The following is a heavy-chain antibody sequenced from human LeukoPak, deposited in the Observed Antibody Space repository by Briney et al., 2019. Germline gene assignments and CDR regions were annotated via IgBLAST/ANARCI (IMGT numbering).Heavy chain of an antibody. V-gene: IGHV3-74*01. Sequence: GGSLRLSCAASGFSISNQWVHWVRQAPGKGLVWVSRINSDGRRADYAASVKGRFTISRDNAKNTLYLQMNSLRPDDTAVYSCVREVGVVPSTLGSYYYFYMDVWGTGTTATVSS. CDR1: GFSISNQW. CDR2: INSDGRRA. CDR3: VREVGVVPSTLGSYYYFYMDV. D-gene: IGHD2-2*01. J-gene: IGHJ6*03.